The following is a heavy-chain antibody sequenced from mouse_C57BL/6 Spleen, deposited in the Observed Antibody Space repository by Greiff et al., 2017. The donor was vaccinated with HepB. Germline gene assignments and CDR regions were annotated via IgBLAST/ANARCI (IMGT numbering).Heavy chain of an antibody. V-gene: IGHV1-80*01. J-gene: IGHJ4*01. CDR1: GYAFSSYW. Sequence: VNLVESGAELVKPGASVKISCKASGYAFSSYWMNWVKQRPGKGLEWIGQIYPGDGDTNYNGKFKGKATLTADKSSSTAYMQLSSLTSEDSAVYFCARPLLEYAMDYWGQGTSVTVSS. D-gene: IGHD1-1*01. CDR2: IYPGDGDT. CDR3: ARPLLEYAMDY.